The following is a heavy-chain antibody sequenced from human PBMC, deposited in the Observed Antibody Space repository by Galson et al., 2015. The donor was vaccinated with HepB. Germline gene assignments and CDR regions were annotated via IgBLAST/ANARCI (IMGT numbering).Heavy chain of an antibody. V-gene: IGHV3-21*01. CDR1: GFTFSSYS. CDR2: ISSSSSYI. D-gene: IGHD3-16*01. CDR3: ADGRFGGVKGGY. J-gene: IGHJ4*02. Sequence: SLRLSCAASGFTFSSYSMNWVRQAPGKGLEWVSSISSSSSYIYYADSVKGRFTISRDNAKNSLYLQMNSLRAEDTAVYYCADGRFGGVKGGYWGQGTLVTVSS.